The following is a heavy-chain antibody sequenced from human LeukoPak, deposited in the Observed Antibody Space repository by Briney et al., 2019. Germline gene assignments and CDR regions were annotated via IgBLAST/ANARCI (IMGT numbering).Heavy chain of an antibody. CDR2: IGWNSGSI. J-gene: IGHJ4*02. D-gene: IGHD6-13*01. CDR3: AKDSSSWYSLIDY. Sequence: GGSLRLSFAASGFTLDDYAMHWGRQAPGKGLGWVSGIGWNSGSIGYADSVKGRFTISRDNAKNSLYLQMNSLRTEDTALYYCAKDSSSWYSLIDYWGQGTLVTVSS. V-gene: IGHV3-9*01. CDR1: GFTLDDYA.